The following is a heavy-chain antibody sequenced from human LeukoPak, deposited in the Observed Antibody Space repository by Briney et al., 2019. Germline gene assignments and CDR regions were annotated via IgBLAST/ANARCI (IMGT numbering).Heavy chain of an antibody. CDR1: GYTFTGYY. Sequence: ASVKVSCKASGYTFTGYYIHWVRQAPGQGLEWMGWINPNSGGTNYAQKFQGRVTMTRDTSISTAYMELSSLRSEDTAVYYCARGKRAAAGSYYFDYWGQGTLVTVSS. J-gene: IGHJ4*02. V-gene: IGHV1-2*02. CDR3: ARGKRAAAGSYYFDY. D-gene: IGHD6-13*01. CDR2: INPNSGGT.